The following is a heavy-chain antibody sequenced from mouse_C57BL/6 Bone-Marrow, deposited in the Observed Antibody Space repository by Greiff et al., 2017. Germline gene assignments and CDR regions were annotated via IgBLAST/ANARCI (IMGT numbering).Heavy chain of an antibody. Sequence: EVQLQQSGAELVRPGASVKLSCTASGFNIKDYYMHWVKQRPEQGLEWIGRIDPEDGDTEYAPKFQGKATMTADTSSNTAYLQRSSLTSEDTAVYYCATGGLLRFHWYFDVWGTGTTVTVSS. CDR3: ATGGLLRFHWYFDV. V-gene: IGHV14-1*01. CDR2: IDPEDGDT. D-gene: IGHD1-1*01. CDR1: GFNIKDYY. J-gene: IGHJ1*03.